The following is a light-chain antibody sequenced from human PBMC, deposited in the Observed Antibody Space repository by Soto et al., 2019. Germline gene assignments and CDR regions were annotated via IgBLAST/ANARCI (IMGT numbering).Light chain of an antibody. CDR2: DVN. CDR3: CSYTSTSIYV. V-gene: IGLV2-14*03. J-gene: IGLJ1*01. CDR1: SSDVGAYNY. Sequence: QSVLTQPASVPGSPGQSISISCTGTSSDVGAYNYVSWYQQHPDKVPKLVIFDVNNRPSGVSNRFSGSKSGNAASLTISGLQAEDEADYYCCSYTSTSIYVFGTGTKVTVL.